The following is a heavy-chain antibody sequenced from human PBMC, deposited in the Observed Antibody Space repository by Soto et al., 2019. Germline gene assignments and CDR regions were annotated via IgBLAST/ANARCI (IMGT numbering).Heavy chain of an antibody. J-gene: IGHJ4*02. CDR3: ACGARFSIAARPLFDY. CDR2: IYFSGST. CDR1: GGSISSYY. V-gene: IGHV4-59*01. D-gene: IGHD6-6*01. Sequence: SETLSLTCTVSGGSISSYYWSWIWQPPGKGLEWIGYIYFSGSTNYNPSLKSRVTISVDTSKNQFSLKLSSVTAADTAVYYGACGARFSIAARPLFDYWGQGTLVTVSS.